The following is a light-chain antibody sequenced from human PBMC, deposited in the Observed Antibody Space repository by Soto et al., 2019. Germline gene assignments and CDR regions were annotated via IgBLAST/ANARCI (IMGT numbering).Light chain of an antibody. CDR2: KAS. J-gene: IGKJ2*01. Sequence: DIQMTQSPSTLSASVGDRVTITCRASQSISSWLAWYQQKPGKAPKLLIYKASSLESGVPSRFSGSGSGTEFTLTISSLQPDDFATYYCQQCNSYLYTFGQGAKLDIK. V-gene: IGKV1-5*03. CDR3: QQCNSYLYT. CDR1: QSISSW.